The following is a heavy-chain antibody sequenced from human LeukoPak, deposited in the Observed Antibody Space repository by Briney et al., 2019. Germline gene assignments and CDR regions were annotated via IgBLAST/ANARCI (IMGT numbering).Heavy chain of an antibody. Sequence: AETLSLTCTVSGVSISSYYWSWIRQPPGKGLEWIGYIYYSGGTSYNPSLKSRVTISVDTSKNQFSLKLSSVTAADPAVYYCARVDSSGHYYLDYWGQGTLVTVSS. CDR2: IYYSGGT. CDR1: GVSISSYY. CDR3: ARVDSSGHYYLDY. J-gene: IGHJ4*02. V-gene: IGHV4-59*01. D-gene: IGHD3-22*01.